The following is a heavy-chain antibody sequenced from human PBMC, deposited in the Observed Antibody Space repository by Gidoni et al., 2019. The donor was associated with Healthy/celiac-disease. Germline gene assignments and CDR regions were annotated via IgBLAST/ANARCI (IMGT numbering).Heavy chain of an antibody. CDR2: ISYDGSNK. CDR3: ARIFMDDAFDI. D-gene: IGHD3-3*01. J-gene: IGHJ3*02. V-gene: IGHV3-30-3*01. Sequence: APGKGLEWVAVISYDGSNKYYADSVKGRFTISRDNSKNTLYLQMNSLRAEDTAVYYCARIFMDDAFDIWGQGTMVTVSS.